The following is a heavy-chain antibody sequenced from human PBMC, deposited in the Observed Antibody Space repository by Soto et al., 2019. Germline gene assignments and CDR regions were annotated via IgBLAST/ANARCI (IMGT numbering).Heavy chain of an antibody. D-gene: IGHD2-15*01. CDR2: SA. CDR3: AREGPPDIAWFDP. V-gene: IGHV1-69*01. CDR1: GGTFSIYT. Sequence: QVQRVQSGAEVKKPGSSVQVSCKASGGTFSIYTISWVRQAPGQGLEWMGGSANSAQKFQGRLTVTADESTSTVYLELSSLTSEDTAVYYCAREGPPDIAWFDPWGQGTLVSVSS. J-gene: IGHJ5*02.